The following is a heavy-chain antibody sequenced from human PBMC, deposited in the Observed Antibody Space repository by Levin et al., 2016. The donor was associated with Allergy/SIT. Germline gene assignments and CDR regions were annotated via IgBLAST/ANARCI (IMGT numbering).Heavy chain of an antibody. CDR1: RFSFTNYA. J-gene: IGHJ3*01. Sequence: GESLKISCAASRFSFTNYAMSWIRQAPGKGLEWISGINKNAANTFYADSVKGRFTISRDNSENTLYLQMNSLTEEDTAIYYCARDRKYSGYDSYAFDVWGQGTMATVSS. V-gene: IGHV3-23*01. CDR3: ARDRKYSGYDSYAFDV. CDR2: INKNAANT. D-gene: IGHD5-12*01.